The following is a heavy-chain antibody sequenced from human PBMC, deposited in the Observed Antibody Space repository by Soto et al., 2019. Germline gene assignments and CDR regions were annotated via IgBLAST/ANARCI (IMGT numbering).Heavy chain of an antibody. CDR2: TYYRSKWYN. CDR3: AKDRIMITFGGVLLYNWFDP. D-gene: IGHD3-16*01. Sequence: SQTLSLTCAISGDSVSSNSAAWNWIRQSPSRGLEWLGRTYYRSKWYNDYAVSVKSRITINPDTSKNQFSLQLNSVTPEDTAAYYCAKDRIMITFGGVLLYNWFDPWGQGTLVTVSS. CDR1: GDSVSSNSAA. V-gene: IGHV6-1*01. J-gene: IGHJ5*02.